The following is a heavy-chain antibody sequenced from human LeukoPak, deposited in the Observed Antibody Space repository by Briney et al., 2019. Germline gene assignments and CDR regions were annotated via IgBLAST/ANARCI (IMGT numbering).Heavy chain of an antibody. Sequence: GGSLRLSCAASGFTFSSYWMSCVRQAPGKGLEWVANINQDGSEKYYVDAVKGRFTISRDNAKNSLYLQMNSLRAEDTAVYYCARDKSDSSGWYGYHAFDIWGQGTMVTVSS. CDR1: GFTFSSYW. D-gene: IGHD6-19*01. V-gene: IGHV3-7*01. CDR3: ARDKSDSSGWYGYHAFDI. CDR2: INQDGSEK. J-gene: IGHJ3*02.